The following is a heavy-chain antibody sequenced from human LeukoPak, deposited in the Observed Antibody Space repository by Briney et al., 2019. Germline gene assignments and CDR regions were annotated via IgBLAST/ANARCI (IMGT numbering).Heavy chain of an antibody. Sequence: GASVKVSCKASGYTFTDYYMHWLRQAPAQGLEWVGWINPNSGGTNYAQNFRGRVTMTRDTSISTAYMELSSLTSDDTAVYYCVRDINYYGSGNFYSGDDWGQGTLVTVSS. J-gene: IGHJ4*02. CDR3: VRDINYYGSGNFYSGDD. CDR1: GYTFTDYY. D-gene: IGHD3-10*01. V-gene: IGHV1-2*02. CDR2: INPNSGGT.